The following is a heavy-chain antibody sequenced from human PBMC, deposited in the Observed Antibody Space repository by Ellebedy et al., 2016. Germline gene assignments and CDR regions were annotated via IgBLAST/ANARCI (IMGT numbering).Heavy chain of an antibody. J-gene: IGHJ6*02. CDR2: ISYDGSNK. CDR1: GFTFSSYA. Sequence: GGSLRLXXAASGFTFSSYAMHWVRQAPGKGLEWVAVISYDGSNKYYADSVKGRFTISRDNSKNTLYLQMNSLRAEDTAVYYCARPRCNHSCPRYYYYYGMDVWGQGTTVTVSS. V-gene: IGHV3-30-3*01. D-gene: IGHD2-15*01. CDR3: ARPRCNHSCPRYYYYYGMDV.